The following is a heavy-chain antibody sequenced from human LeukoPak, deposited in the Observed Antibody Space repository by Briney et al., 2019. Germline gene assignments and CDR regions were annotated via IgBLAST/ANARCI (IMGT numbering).Heavy chain of an antibody. D-gene: IGHD5-12*01. V-gene: IGHV4-59*12. CDR3: ARLDISTTWYAFDY. Sequence: SETLSLTCTVSGGSISSNYWSWIRQPPGKGLEWIGYIYYSGSTNFNPSLKSRVTISVDTSKNQFSLKLSSVTAADTAVYYCARLDISTTWYAFDYWGQGTLVTVSS. CDR1: GGSISSNY. J-gene: IGHJ4*02. CDR2: IYYSGST.